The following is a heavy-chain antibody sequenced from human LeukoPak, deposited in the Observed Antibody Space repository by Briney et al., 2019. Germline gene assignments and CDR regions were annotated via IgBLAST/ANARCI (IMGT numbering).Heavy chain of an antibody. D-gene: IGHD5-12*01. CDR2: IYLSGSS. Sequence: PSETLSLTCTVSGGSISSGISSWGWIRQPPGKGLEWIGTIYLSGSSSYNPSLKSRVTMSVDTSKNQFSLKLSSVTAADTAVYYCARVRASGFYFDHWGQGTLVTVSS. CDR3: ARVRASGFYFDH. CDR1: GGSISSGISS. V-gene: IGHV4-39*07. J-gene: IGHJ4*02.